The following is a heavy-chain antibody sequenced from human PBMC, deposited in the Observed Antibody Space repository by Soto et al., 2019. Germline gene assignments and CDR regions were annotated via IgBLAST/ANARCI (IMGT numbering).Heavy chain of an antibody. CDR2: IYYSGST. Sequence: SETLSLTCTVSGGSISSYYWSWIWQPPGKGLEWIGYIYYSGSTNYNPSLKSRVTISVDTSKNNFSLKLSSVTAADTAVYYCARGRVGAMFGYYYGRDVWGQGTTVT. D-gene: IGHD1-26*01. CDR3: ARGRVGAMFGYYYGRDV. CDR1: GGSISSYY. J-gene: IGHJ6*02. V-gene: IGHV4-59*01.